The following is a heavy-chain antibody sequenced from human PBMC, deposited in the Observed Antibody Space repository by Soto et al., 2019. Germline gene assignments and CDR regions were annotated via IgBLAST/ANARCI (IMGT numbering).Heavy chain of an antibody. CDR2: ISGGGTGA. D-gene: IGHD2-15*01. Sequence: ESGGGLVQPGGSLRLSCTASGFTFSDHAMTWVRQAPGKGLEWLSGISGGGTGAYYADSVKGRFTVSRDNSNNTVFLQMDSLRFEDTAVYYCAIDLWWHTHWGQGTLVTVS. V-gene: IGHV3-23*01. CDR3: AIDLWWHTH. J-gene: IGHJ4*02. CDR1: GFTFSDHA.